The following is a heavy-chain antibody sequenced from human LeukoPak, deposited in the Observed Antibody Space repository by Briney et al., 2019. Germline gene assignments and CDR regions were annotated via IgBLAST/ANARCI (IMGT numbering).Heavy chain of an antibody. V-gene: IGHV4-59*01. CDR2: IYYSGST. J-gene: IGHJ6*02. CDR1: GGSISSYY. CDR3: ARANSNYYYYYGMDV. Sequence: KPSETLSLTCTVSGGSISSYYWSWIRQPPGKGLEWIGYIYYSGSTNYNPSLKSRVTISVDTSKNQFSLKLSSVTAADTAVYYCARANSNYYYYYGMDVWGRGTTVTVSS. D-gene: IGHD4-11*01.